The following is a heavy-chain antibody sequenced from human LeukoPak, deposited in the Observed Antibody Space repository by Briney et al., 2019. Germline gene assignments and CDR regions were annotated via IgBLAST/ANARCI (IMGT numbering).Heavy chain of an antibody. CDR3: ARGGTGDGNYFDY. V-gene: IGHV3-48*01. D-gene: IGHD7-27*01. J-gene: IGHJ4*02. CDR1: GFAFSRYS. CDR2: IDDVSNPI. Sequence: GGSLRLSCAGSGFAFSRYSLNLVRQAPGKGLQWLSYIDDVSNPIYYADSVRGRFSVSRDNAKNSLFLQMNSLRAEDTAVYYCARGGTGDGNYFDYWGQGTLVTVSS.